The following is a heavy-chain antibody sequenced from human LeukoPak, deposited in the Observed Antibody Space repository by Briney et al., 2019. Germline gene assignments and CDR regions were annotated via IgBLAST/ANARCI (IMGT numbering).Heavy chain of an antibody. Sequence: ASVKVSCKASGYTFTGYYMHWVRQAPGQGLEWMGWINPNSGGTNYAQKFQGRVTMTRDTSISTAYMELSRLRSDDTAVYYCARDRKTTSSSGYYEDGDYWGQGTLVTVSS. V-gene: IGHV1-2*02. D-gene: IGHD3-22*01. CDR2: INPNSGGT. J-gene: IGHJ4*02. CDR1: GYTFTGYY. CDR3: ARDRKTTSSSGYYEDGDY.